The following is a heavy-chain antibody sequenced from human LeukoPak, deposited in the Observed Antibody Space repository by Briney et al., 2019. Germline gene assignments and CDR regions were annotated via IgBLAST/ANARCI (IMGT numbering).Heavy chain of an antibody. CDR2: IYVSEST. Sequence: SETLSLTCTVSGGSISGYYWNWIRQPAGKGLEWIGRIYVSESTNYNPSLKSRVTMSVDTSKNQFSLKMSSVTAADTAVYYCTRGQDGYDDYWGQGTPVTVSS. V-gene: IGHV4-4*07. D-gene: IGHD5-24*01. CDR3: TRGQDGYDDY. CDR1: GGSISGYY. J-gene: IGHJ4*02.